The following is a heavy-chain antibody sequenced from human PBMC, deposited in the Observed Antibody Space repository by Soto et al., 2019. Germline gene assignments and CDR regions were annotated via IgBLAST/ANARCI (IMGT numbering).Heavy chain of an antibody. V-gene: IGHV4-59*01. J-gene: IGHJ4*02. D-gene: IGHD4-17*01. CDR3: ARYGDYIFNY. CDR1: GGSISVYN. CDR2: IYYTGNT. Sequence: SETLSLTCTVSGGSISVYNWSWIRQSPGKGLEWIGYIYYTGNTNYNPSLNSRVSISLDTSKNQLSLKLSSLTAADTAVYYCARYGDYIFNYWGQGTLVTVSS.